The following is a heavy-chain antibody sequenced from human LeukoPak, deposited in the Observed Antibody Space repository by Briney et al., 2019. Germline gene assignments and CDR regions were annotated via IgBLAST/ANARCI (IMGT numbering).Heavy chain of an antibody. Sequence: GASVKVSCKASGYTFTGYYIHWVRQAPGQGLEWMGWINPNSGDTNYAQKFQGRVTMTRDTSINTPYMELSRLRSDDTAVYYCARENDGGYISPLDYWGQGTLVTVSS. J-gene: IGHJ4*02. CDR3: ARENDGGYISPLDY. CDR2: INPNSGDT. V-gene: IGHV1-2*02. CDR1: GYTFTGYY. D-gene: IGHD4-23*01.